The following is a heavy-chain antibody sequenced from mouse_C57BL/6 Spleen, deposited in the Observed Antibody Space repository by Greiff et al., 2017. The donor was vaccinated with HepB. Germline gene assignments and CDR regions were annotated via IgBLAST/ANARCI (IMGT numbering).Heavy chain of an antibody. D-gene: IGHD2-3*01. Sequence: EVKLVESGTVLARPGASVKMSCKTSGYTFTSYWMHWVKQRPGQGLEWIGAIYPGNSDTSYNQKFKGKAKLTAVTSASTAYMELSSLTNEDSAVYYCTRSIDDGYYGAMDYWGQGTSVTVSS. V-gene: IGHV1-5*01. J-gene: IGHJ4*01. CDR3: TRSIDDGYYGAMDY. CDR2: IYPGNSDT. CDR1: GYTFTSYW.